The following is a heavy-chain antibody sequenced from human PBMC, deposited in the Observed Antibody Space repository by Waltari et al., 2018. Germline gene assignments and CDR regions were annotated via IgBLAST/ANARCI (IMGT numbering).Heavy chain of an antibody. J-gene: IGHJ3*02. D-gene: IGHD3-3*01. Sequence: QLQLQESGPGLVKPSETLSLTCTVSGGSISSSSYYWGWIRQPPGKGLEWIGSIYYSGRTYYNPSRKSRVTISVDTSKNQFSLKLSSVTAADTAVYYCARHLSYYDFWSGYYGSAFDIWGQGTMVTVSS. V-gene: IGHV4-39*07. CDR1: GGSISSSSYY. CDR2: IYYSGRT. CDR3: ARHLSYYDFWSGYYGSAFDI.